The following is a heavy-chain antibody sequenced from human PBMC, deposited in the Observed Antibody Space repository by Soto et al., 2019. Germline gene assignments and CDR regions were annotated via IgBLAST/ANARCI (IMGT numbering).Heavy chain of an antibody. D-gene: IGHD6-25*01. CDR2: ISYTGRA. J-gene: IGHJ6*02. CDR3: AKVSSEQVFYYGLDV. V-gene: IGHV3-48*03. CDR1: GFTFSNYE. Sequence: PVGSLRLSCAASGFTFSNYERNWVRQTPGKGLEWVSYISYTGRAYYADSVKGRFNISRDNSKNMLYLQMNSLRAEDTAGYYCAKVSSEQVFYYGLDVWGQGTTVTVSS.